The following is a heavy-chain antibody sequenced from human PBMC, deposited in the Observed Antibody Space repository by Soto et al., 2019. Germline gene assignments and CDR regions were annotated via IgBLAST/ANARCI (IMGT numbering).Heavy chain of an antibody. Sequence: GESLKISCKGSGYSFTSYWISWVRQMPGKGLEWMGRIDPSDSYTNYSPSFQGHVTISADKSISTAYLQWSSLKASDTAMYYCARDNGYYDSSGPAEIDYWGQGTLVT. CDR3: ARDNGYYDSSGPAEIDY. V-gene: IGHV5-10-1*01. D-gene: IGHD3-22*01. CDR1: GYSFTSYW. J-gene: IGHJ4*02. CDR2: IDPSDSYT.